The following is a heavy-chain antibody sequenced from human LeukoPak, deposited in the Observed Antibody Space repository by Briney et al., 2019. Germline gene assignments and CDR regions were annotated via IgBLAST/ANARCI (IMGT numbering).Heavy chain of an antibody. D-gene: IGHD6-13*01. Sequence: SETLSLTCTVSGGSISSGGYYWSWIRQHPGKGLEWIGYIYYSGSTNYNPSLKSRVTISVDKSKNQFSLKLSSVTAADTAVYYCARSGVAAAGTILDVWGQGTTVTVSS. CDR2: IYYSGST. CDR1: GGSISSGGYY. J-gene: IGHJ6*02. V-gene: IGHV4-31*03. CDR3: ARSGVAAAGTILDV.